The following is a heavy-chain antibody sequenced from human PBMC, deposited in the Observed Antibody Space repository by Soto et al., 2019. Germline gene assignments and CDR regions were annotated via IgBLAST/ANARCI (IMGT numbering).Heavy chain of an antibody. CDR3: ARIYGSGKFSAFDI. J-gene: IGHJ3*02. CDR2: INAGNGNT. CDR1: GSTFTSYA. V-gene: IGHV1-3*01. D-gene: IGHD3-10*01. Sequence: QVQLVQSGAEVKKPGASVKVSCKASGSTFTSYAMHWVRQAPGQRLEWMGWINAGNGNTKYSQKFQGRVTITRDTSASTAYMELSSLRSDDTAVYYCARIYGSGKFSAFDIWGQGTMVTVSS.